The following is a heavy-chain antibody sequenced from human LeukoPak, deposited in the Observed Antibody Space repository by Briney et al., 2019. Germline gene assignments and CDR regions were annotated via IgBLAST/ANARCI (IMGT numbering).Heavy chain of an antibody. V-gene: IGHV4-59*01. CDR2: IYYSGST. CDR3: AGDSGDYGMDV. D-gene: IGHD3-10*01. Sequence: SETLSLTCTVSGGSLSSYYWSWIRQPPGKGLEWIGYIYYSGSTNYNPSLKSRVTISVDTSKNQFSLKLSSVTAADTAVYYCAGDSGDYGMDVWGQGTTVTVSS. J-gene: IGHJ6*02. CDR1: GGSLSSYY.